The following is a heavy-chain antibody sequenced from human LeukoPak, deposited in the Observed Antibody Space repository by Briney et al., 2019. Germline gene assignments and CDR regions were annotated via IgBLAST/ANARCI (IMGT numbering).Heavy chain of an antibody. J-gene: IGHJ4*02. CDR3: ARDLGGSSWYIY. CDR1: GYTFTGYY. Sequence: ASVKLSCKACGYTFTGYYMHWVRQGPGQGLEWMGWINPNSGGTNYAQKFQGRVTMTRDTSISTAYMELSRLRSDDTAVYYCARDLGGSSWYIYWGQGTLVTVSS. V-gene: IGHV1-2*02. CDR2: INPNSGGT. D-gene: IGHD6-13*01.